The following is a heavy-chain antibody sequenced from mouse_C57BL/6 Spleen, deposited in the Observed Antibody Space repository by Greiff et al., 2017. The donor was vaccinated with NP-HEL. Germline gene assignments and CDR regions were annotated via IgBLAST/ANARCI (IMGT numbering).Heavy chain of an antibody. CDR2: IRYGGSI. CDR3: TRDSSYYFDY. Sequence: VQLQQSGPGLVKPSPSLSLTCSVTGYSFTNGSYWNWIRQFPRNKLEWMGYIRYGGSINYNPSLKNRITNTRETSKNQLFLTLNSVTTEDTATYYCTRDSSYYFDYWGQGTTLTVSS. V-gene: IGHV3-6*01. J-gene: IGHJ2*01. CDR1: GYSFTNGSY. D-gene: IGHD3-1*01.